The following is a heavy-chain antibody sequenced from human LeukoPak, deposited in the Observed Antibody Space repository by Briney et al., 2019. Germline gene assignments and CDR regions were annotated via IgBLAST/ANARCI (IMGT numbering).Heavy chain of an antibody. CDR2: INTDTRGT. V-gene: IGHV3-74*01. D-gene: IGHD3-16*01. Sequence: GGSLRLSCAASGFTFSDYWMHWVRQAPGKGLVWVSIINTDTRGTYYADSVKGGFTISRDNDKNTLYLQMNSLRAEDTAVYYCARAGAYHFDNWGQGTLVTVSS. CDR3: ARAGAYHFDN. CDR1: GFTFSDYW. J-gene: IGHJ4*02.